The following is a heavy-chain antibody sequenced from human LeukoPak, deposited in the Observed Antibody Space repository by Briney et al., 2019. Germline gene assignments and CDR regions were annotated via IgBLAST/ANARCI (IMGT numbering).Heavy chain of an antibody. D-gene: IGHD3-16*01. CDR2: ISPTGDII. CDR1: GFTFGVYY. CDR3: AREHWAAPDH. V-gene: IGHV3-11*01. J-gene: IGHJ4*02. Sequence: GGSLRLSCAASGFTFGVYYMTWIRQAPGGGLEPLSFISPTGDIIKYVDSVKGRFTISRDNAKSPMYLEMNSLRAEDTAVYYCAREHWAAPDHWGEGALVTVSP.